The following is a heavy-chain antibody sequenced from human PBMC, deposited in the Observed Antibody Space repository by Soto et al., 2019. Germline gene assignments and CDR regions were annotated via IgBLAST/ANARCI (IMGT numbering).Heavy chain of an antibody. CDR3: VRGLDGSGSYYTDY. CDR2: ISVHNGNI. J-gene: IGHJ4*02. D-gene: IGHD3-10*01. V-gene: IGHV1-18*01. CDR1: GYNFINYG. Sequence: ASVKVSCKASGYNFINYGTTWVRQPPGQGLEWMGWISVHNGNIKYAQKPQGRVTMTTDTSTSTAYMELRSLRSDDTAVYYCVRGLDGSGSYYTDYWGPGTVVTVSS.